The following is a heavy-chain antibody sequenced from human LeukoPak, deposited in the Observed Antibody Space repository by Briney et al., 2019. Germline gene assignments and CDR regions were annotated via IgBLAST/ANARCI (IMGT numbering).Heavy chain of an antibody. Sequence: GGSLRLSCAASGFTFSVYYMSWIRQAPGKGLEWVSYISSSGSTIYYADSVKGRFTISRDNAKNSLYLQMNSLRAEDTAVYYCARDRMGAFWSGYWDWGQGTLVTVSS. V-gene: IGHV3-11*01. CDR2: ISSSGSTI. J-gene: IGHJ4*02. CDR1: GFTFSVYY. CDR3: ARDRMGAFWSGYWD. D-gene: IGHD3-3*01.